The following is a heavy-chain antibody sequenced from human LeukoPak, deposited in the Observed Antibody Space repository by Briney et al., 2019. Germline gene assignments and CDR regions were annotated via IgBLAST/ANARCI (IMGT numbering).Heavy chain of an antibody. J-gene: IGHJ4*02. CDR3: ARLYYDYAFSY. V-gene: IGHV3-11*01. CDR2: ISSGGSTI. D-gene: IGHD3-16*01. CDR1: RFIFSDYY. Sequence: GGSLRLSCAASRFIFSDYYMSWIRQAPGKGLEWVSCISSGGSTIFYADSVKGRFTISRDNAKNSLFLQMNNLRAEDTAVYYCARLYYDYAFSYWGQGTLVTVSS.